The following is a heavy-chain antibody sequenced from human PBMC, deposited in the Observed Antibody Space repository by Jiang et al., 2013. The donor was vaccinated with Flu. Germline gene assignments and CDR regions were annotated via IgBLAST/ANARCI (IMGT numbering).Heavy chain of an antibody. CDR2: IYYSGST. Sequence: GSGLVKPSETLSLTCTVSGGSISSYYWSWIRQPPGKGLEWIGYIYYSGSTNYNPSLKSRVTISVDTSKNQFSLKLSSVTAADTAVYYCASSDNYYDSSGYYYFDYVGPGTLVTVSS. J-gene: IGHJ4*03. CDR1: GGSISSYY. V-gene: IGHV4-59*08. D-gene: IGHD3-22*01. CDR3: ASSDNYYDSSGYYYFDY.